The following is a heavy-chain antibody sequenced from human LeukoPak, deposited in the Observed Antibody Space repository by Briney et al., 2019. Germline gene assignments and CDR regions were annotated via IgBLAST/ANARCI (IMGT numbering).Heavy chain of an antibody. CDR2: ISSSSSYI. CDR3: ARAEEYYYDSSGYLDY. CDR1: GFTFSSYS. D-gene: IGHD3-22*01. V-gene: IGHV3-21*01. Sequence: GGSLRLSCAASGFTFSSYSMNWVRQAPGKGLEWVSSISSSSSYIYYADSVKGRFTISRDNAKNSLYLQMNSLRAEGTAVYYCARAEEYYYDSSGYLDYWGQGTLVTVSS. J-gene: IGHJ4*02.